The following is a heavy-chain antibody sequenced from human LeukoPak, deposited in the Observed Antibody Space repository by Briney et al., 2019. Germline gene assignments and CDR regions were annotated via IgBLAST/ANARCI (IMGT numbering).Heavy chain of an antibody. V-gene: IGHV3-23*01. CDR1: GFTFSSYA. Sequence: GRSLRLSCAASGFTFSSYAMSWVRQAPGKGLEWVSAISGSGGSTYYADSVKGRFTISRDNSKNTLYLQMNSLRAEDTAVYYCAKGGTTSYFLPNDSWGQGPLVTVSS. CDR3: AKGGTTSYFLPNDS. CDR2: ISGSGGST. D-gene: IGHD1-14*01. J-gene: IGHJ4*02.